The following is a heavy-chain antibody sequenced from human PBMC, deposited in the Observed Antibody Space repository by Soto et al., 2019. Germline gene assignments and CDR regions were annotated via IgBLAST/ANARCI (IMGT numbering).Heavy chain of an antibody. CDR2: IYYSGST. CDR3: TRRPYRSTSGGIDY. D-gene: IGHD2-15*01. CDR1: GGSISSYY. V-gene: IGHV4-59*12. J-gene: IGHJ4*02. Sequence: SETLSLTCTVSGGSISSYYWSWIRQPPGKGLEWIGYIYYSGSTEYSPSLRSRVTISVDKSKNQISLKVSSVTAADTAVYYCTRRPYRSTSGGIDYWGQGTLVTVSS.